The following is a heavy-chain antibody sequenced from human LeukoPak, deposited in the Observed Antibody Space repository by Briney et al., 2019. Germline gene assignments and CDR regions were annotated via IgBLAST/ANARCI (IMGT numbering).Heavy chain of an antibody. CDR1: GGSISSGGYS. J-gene: IGHJ4*02. Sequence: SETLSLTCAVSGGSISSGGYSWSWIRQPPGKGLEWIGYIYHSGSTYYNPSLKSRVTISVDRSKNQFSLKLSSVTAADTAVYYCARDLWSYYDSSGFSYWGQGTLVTVSS. D-gene: IGHD3-22*01. CDR3: ARDLWSYYDSSGFSY. CDR2: IYHSGST. V-gene: IGHV4-30-2*01.